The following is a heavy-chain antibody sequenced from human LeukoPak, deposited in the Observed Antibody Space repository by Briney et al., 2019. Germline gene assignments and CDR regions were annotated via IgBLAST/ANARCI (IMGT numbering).Heavy chain of an antibody. CDR1: GGSISSYY. CDR2: IYYSGST. D-gene: IGHD4-23*01. Sequence: SETLSLTCTVSGGSISSYYWSWIRQPPGKGLEWIGYIYYSGSTNYNPPLKSRVTISVDTSKNQFSLKLSSVTAADTAVYYCARGGPGGDFDYWGQGTLVTVSS. V-gene: IGHV4-59*01. J-gene: IGHJ4*02. CDR3: ARGGPGGDFDY.